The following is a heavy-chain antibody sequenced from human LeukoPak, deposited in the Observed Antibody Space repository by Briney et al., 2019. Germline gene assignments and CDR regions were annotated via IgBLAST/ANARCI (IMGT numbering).Heavy chain of an antibody. CDR2: IYPGDSDT. D-gene: IGHD3-3*01. V-gene: IGHV5-51*01. Sequence: GESLKISCKGSGYSFDSQWIGWVRQMPGKGLEWMGIIYPGDSDTKYSPSFEGQVTMSADKSISTAYLQWRSLKASDTDIYYCARYDGSGPFDYWGQGTLVTVSS. J-gene: IGHJ4*02. CDR1: GYSFDSQW. CDR3: ARYDGSGPFDY.